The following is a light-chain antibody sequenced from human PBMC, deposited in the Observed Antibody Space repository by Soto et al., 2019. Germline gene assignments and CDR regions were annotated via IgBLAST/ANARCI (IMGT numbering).Light chain of an antibody. CDR1: SSDVGGYNY. V-gene: IGLV2-11*01. CDR3: CSYAGSYTLV. J-gene: IGLJ2*01. CDR2: DVS. Sequence: QYALTQPRSVSGSPGQSVTISCTGTSSDVGGYNYVSWYQQHPGKAPKVLIYDVSKRPSGVPDRVSGSKSGNTASLTISGLQAEDEADYYCCSYAGSYTLVFGGGTKLTVL.